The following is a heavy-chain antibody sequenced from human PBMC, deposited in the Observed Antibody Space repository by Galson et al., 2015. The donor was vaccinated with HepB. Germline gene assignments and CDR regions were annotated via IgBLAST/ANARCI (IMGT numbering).Heavy chain of an antibody. J-gene: IGHJ2*01. V-gene: IGHV1-69*13. Sequence: SVKVSCNSSEGAFSSYPISWVRQAAGQGLEWMGGIIHIFGTANYAQNFQSRDTTTADESTNTAYMGLSSLGSEDTAVYCCARVRYGELYWYFDLWGRGTLVTVSS. CDR3: ARVRYGELYWYFDL. D-gene: IGHD4-17*01. CDR2: IIHIFGTA. CDR1: EGAFSSYP.